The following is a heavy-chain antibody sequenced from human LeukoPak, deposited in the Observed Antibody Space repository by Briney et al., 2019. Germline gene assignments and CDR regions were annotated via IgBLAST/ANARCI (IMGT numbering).Heavy chain of an antibody. V-gene: IGHV3-23*01. J-gene: IGHJ6*03. CDR2: ISGSGGST. Sequence: GGSLRLSCAASGFTFSIYDMSWVRQAPGKGLEWVSTISGSGGSTYYADSVKGRFTISRDNSRDTLYLQMNSLRAADTAVYSCAKAIGYSYGSYYYMDVWGKGTTVTVSS. CDR3: AKAIGYSYGSYYYMDV. D-gene: IGHD5-18*01. CDR1: GFTFSIYD.